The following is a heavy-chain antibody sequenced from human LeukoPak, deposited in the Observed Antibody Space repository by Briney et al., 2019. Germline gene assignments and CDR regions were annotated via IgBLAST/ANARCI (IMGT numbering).Heavy chain of an antibody. CDR2: INHSRGT. Sequence: SETLSLTCAVYGVSFSGYYWNWIRQPPGKGLEWIGEINHSRGTNYNPSLKSRVTMSLDTPKNHFSLKLSSVTAVDTAVYYCARGKGSPYYDYDYWGQGTLVTVSS. J-gene: IGHJ4*02. V-gene: IGHV4-34*01. D-gene: IGHD3-22*01. CDR3: ARGKGSPYYDYDY. CDR1: GVSFSGYY.